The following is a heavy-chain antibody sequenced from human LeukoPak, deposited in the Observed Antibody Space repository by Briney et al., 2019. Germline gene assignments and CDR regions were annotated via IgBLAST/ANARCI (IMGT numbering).Heavy chain of an antibody. V-gene: IGHV3-30*02. Sequence: GGSLRLSCAASGFTFSSYGMHWVRQAPGKGLEWVAFIRYDGSNKYYADSVKGRFTISRDNSKNTLYLQMNSLRAEDTAVYYCAKAGPLALYYMDVWGKGTTVTVSS. CDR3: AKAGPLALYYMDV. J-gene: IGHJ6*03. CDR2: IRYDGSNK. CDR1: GFTFSSYG.